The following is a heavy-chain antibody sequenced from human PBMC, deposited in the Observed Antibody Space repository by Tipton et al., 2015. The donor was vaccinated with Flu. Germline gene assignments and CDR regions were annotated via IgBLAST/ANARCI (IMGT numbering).Heavy chain of an antibody. CDR1: GFTFSAYW. Sequence: SLRLSCAASGFTFSAYWMTWVRQAPGKGLEWVANIKQDGREQFYADSVKGRFTISRDNAKNFLYLQMNSLRVEDTALYYCAKRRLYCSGGTCTDYWGRGTQVTVSS. J-gene: IGHJ4*02. V-gene: IGHV3-7*01. D-gene: IGHD2-15*01. CDR2: IKQDGREQ. CDR3: AKRRLYCSGGTCTDY.